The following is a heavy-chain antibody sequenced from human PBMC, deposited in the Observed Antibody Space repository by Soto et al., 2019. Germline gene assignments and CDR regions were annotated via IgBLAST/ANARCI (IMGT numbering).Heavy chain of an antibody. CDR3: AGAVDTAMEYYFHY. CDR1: GFTFSSYS. J-gene: IGHJ4*02. D-gene: IGHD5-18*01. CDR2: ISSSSSYI. Sequence: EVQLVESGGGLVKPGGSLRLSCAASGFTFSSYSMNWVRQAPGKGLEWVSSISSSSSYIYYADSVKGRFTIARDNAKNSLYLQMNSLRAEDTAVYYCAGAVDTAMEYYFHYWGQGTLVTVSS. V-gene: IGHV3-21*03.